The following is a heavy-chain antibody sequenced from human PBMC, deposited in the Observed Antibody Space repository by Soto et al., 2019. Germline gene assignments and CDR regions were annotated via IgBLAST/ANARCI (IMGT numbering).Heavy chain of an antibody. V-gene: IGHV4-59*01. J-gene: IGHJ3*01. Sequence: QVQLQESGPGLVKPSETLSLTCTVSSGSIINYYWSWIRQPPGKGLAWIGFIYYSGSTNYNSFLKSRVTMSVDMSSQQLSLKLNSVTAADTAVYYCAIRLTLATTTGDAFDLWGQGTMVTVSS. CDR2: IYYSGST. CDR3: AIRLTLATTTGDAFDL. D-gene: IGHD4-17*01. CDR1: SGSIINYY.